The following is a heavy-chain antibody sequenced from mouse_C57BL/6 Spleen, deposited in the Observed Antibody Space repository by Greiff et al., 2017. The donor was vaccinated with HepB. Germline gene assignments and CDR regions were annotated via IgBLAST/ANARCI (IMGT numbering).Heavy chain of an antibody. CDR2: INPYNGGT. CDR3: ARRITTVVDFDY. CDR1: GYTFTDYY. D-gene: IGHD1-1*01. V-gene: IGHV1-19*01. Sequence: VQLQQSGPVLVKPGASVKMSCKASGYTFTDYYMNWVKQSHGKSLEWIGVINPYNGGTSYNQKFKGKATLTVDKSSSTAYMELNSLTSEDSAVYYCARRITTVVDFDYWGQGTTLTVSS. J-gene: IGHJ2*01.